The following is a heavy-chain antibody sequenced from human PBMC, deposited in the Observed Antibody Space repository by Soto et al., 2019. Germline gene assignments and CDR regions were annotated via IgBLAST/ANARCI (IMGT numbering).Heavy chain of an antibody. Sequence: QVQLVQSGAEMKKPGSSVKVSCKASGGTFSSYAISWVRQAPGQGLEWMGGIIPIFGTANYAQKFQGRVTITADESTSTAYMELSSLRSEDTAVYYCARGPSPGRGVVPAAIHDYYYYGMDVWGQGTTVTVSS. V-gene: IGHV1-69*01. D-gene: IGHD2-2*01. CDR2: IIPIFGTA. CDR3: ARGPSPGRGVVPAAIHDYYYYGMDV. J-gene: IGHJ6*02. CDR1: GGTFSSYA.